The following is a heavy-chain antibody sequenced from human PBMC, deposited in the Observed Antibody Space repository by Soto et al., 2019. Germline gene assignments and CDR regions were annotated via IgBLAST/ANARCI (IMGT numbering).Heavy chain of an antibody. CDR3: ARGRYGDY. Sequence: QVHLVQSGAEVKKPGASVKVSCKASGYTFTSYGITWVRQAPGQGLEWMGWISASNGNTDYAQKLQGRVIVTRDTSTSAAYMELRSLVSDETAVYYCARGRYGDYWGQGALVTVSS. D-gene: IGHD1-1*01. CDR2: ISASNGNT. CDR1: GYTFTSYG. J-gene: IGHJ4*02. V-gene: IGHV1-18*01.